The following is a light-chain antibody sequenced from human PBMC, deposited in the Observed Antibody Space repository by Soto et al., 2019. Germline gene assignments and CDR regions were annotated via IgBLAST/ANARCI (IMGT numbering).Light chain of an antibody. V-gene: IGKV3-20*01. CDR1: QSVSNNY. CDR2: GAS. Sequence: EIVLTLSPGTLSLCPGERATLSCRASQSVSNNYLAWDQQKPGQAPRLLIYGASSRATGIPDRFSGSGSATDFTLTISRLEPEDFAVYFCQQSGSSPLTFGGGTKVDI. CDR3: QQSGSSPLT. J-gene: IGKJ4*01.